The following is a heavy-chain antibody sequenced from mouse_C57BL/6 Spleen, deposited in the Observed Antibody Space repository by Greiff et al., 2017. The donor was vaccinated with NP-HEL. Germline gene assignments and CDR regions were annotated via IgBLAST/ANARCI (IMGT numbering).Heavy chain of an antibody. CDR3: AREAGTGYYYAMDY. V-gene: IGHV1-52*01. D-gene: IGHD4-1*01. Sequence: VQLQQPGAELVRPGSSVKLSCKASGYTFTSYWMHWVKQRPIQGLEWIGNIDPSDSETHYNQKFKDKATLTVDKSSSTAYMQLSSLTSEDSAVYYCAREAGTGYYYAMDYWGQGTSVTVSS. J-gene: IGHJ4*01. CDR1: GYTFTSYW. CDR2: IDPSDSET.